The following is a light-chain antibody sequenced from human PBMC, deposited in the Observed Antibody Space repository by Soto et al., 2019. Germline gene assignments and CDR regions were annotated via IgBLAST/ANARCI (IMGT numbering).Light chain of an antibody. Sequence: MTQSPATLSVSLGDSVSLSCRANESISNNLAWYQQKPGQPPRLLIYSASTRAPGIPARVSGGGSGTQFSLTISSLQAEDFALYYCHQYNEWPRGTFGQGTKVE. CDR2: SAS. J-gene: IGKJ1*01. V-gene: IGKV3D-15*01. CDR3: HQYNEWPRGT. CDR1: ESISNN.